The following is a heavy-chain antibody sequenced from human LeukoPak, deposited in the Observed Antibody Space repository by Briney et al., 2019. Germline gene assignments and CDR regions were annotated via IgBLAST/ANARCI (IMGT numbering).Heavy chain of an antibody. Sequence: PRGSLRLSCAASGFTFSDFSINWVRQAPGKGLEWVSSINPTSTSIYYADAVRGRFTISRDNAKSSLYLQMNSLRAEDTAVYYCARLRRNSDRSDYYHYYNSWGQGTLVTVSS. J-gene: IGHJ4*02. CDR2: INPTSTSI. CDR1: GFTFSDFS. CDR3: ARLRRNSDRSDYYHYYNS. V-gene: IGHV3-21*01. D-gene: IGHD3-22*01.